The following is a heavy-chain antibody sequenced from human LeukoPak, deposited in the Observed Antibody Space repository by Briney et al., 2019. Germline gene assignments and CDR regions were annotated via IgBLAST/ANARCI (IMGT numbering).Heavy chain of an antibody. CDR3: AKTTDNYYYYYMDV. D-gene: IGHD4-17*01. J-gene: IGHJ6*03. Sequence: GGSLRLSCAASGFTFSSYSMNWVRQAPGKGLEWVSSISTSSSYIYYADTVKGRFTISRDNAKNSLYLQMNSLRAEDTAVYYCAKTTDNYYYYYMDVWGKGTTVTVSS. V-gene: IGHV3-21*01. CDR2: ISTSSSYI. CDR1: GFTFSSYS.